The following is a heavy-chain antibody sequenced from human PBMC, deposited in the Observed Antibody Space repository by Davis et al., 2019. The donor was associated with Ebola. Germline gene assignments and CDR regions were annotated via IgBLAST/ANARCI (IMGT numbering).Heavy chain of an antibody. CDR2: INPSGGST. D-gene: IGHD2-8*02. Sequence: ASVKVSCKASGYTFTSYYMHWVRQAPGQGLEWMGIINPSGGSTSYAQKFQGRVTMTRDTSTSTVYMELSSLRSEDTAVYYCARIRYCTGGVCPYYYYYGMDVWGQGTTVTVSS. J-gene: IGHJ6*02. CDR1: GYTFTSYY. V-gene: IGHV1-46*01. CDR3: ARIRYCTGGVCPYYYYYGMDV.